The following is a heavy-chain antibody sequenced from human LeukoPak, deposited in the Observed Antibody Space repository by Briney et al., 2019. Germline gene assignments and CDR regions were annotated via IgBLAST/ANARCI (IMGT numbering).Heavy chain of an antibody. D-gene: IGHD3-22*01. CDR3: ATDQDHGYFRQ. CDR2: IKEEGREK. CDR1: GFTFRRDW. J-gene: IGHJ1*01. V-gene: IGHV3-7*01. Sequence: PGGSLRLSCVAAGFTFRRDWMSWVRQAPGKKREWVANIKEEGREKNYDECVRGGLTIARDNAKNTLYLDMTSLRAEDTAVFYCATDQDHGYFRQWGQGTLVIVSS.